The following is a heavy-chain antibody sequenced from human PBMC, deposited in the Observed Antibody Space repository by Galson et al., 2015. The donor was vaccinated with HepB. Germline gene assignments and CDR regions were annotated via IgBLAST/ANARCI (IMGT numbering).Heavy chain of an antibody. CDR3: ARDLYGDYGDYYYYGMDV. CDR1: GFTFSSYA. Sequence: SLRLSCAASGFTFSSYAMHWVRQAPGKGLEWVAVISYDGSNKYYADSVKGRFTISRDNSKNTLYLQMNSLRAEDTAVYYCARDLYGDYGDYYYYGMDVWGQGTTVTVSS. J-gene: IGHJ6*02. D-gene: IGHD4-17*01. V-gene: IGHV3-30-3*01. CDR2: ISYDGSNK.